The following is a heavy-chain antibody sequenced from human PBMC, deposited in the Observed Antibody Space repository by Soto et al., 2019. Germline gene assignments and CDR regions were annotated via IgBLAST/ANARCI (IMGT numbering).Heavy chain of an antibody. V-gene: IGHV1-8*01. Sequence: QVQLVQSGAEVKKPGASGKVSCKTSGYTFTSYDINWVRQATGQGLEWMGWMNPNSGNTAYAQKFQGRVTMTRNTSISTAYMELSSLRSDNTAVYYCARERSSGAFDLWGQGTMVTVSS. CDR3: ARERSSGAFDL. D-gene: IGHD1-26*01. CDR2: MNPNSGNT. CDR1: GYTFTSYD. J-gene: IGHJ3*01.